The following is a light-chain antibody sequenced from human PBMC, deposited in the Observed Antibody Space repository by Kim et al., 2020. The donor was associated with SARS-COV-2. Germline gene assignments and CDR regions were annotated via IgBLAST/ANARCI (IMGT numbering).Light chain of an antibody. Sequence: SYELTQPPSVSVAPGKTARITCGGDNMGGKSVHWYQQKPGQSPVLVIYYDSDRPSGIPERFSGSNSGNTATLTISRVEAGDEADYYCQVWDSSSDHVVFGAGTKLTVL. V-gene: IGLV3-21*04. CDR2: YDS. CDR1: NMGGKS. CDR3: QVWDSSSDHVV. J-gene: IGLJ2*01.